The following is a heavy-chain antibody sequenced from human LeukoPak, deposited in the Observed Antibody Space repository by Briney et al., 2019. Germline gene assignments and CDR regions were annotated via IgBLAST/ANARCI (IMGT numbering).Heavy chain of an antibody. D-gene: IGHD2-2*01. CDR3: ARESQLLFDY. CDR1: GGSISSYY. Sequence: PSETLSLTCTVSGGSISSYYWSWIRQPPGKGLEWIGYIYYSGSTNYNPSLKNRVTISVDTSKNQFSLKLSSVTAADTAVYYCARESQLLFDYWGQGTLVTVSS. V-gene: IGHV4-59*01. J-gene: IGHJ4*02. CDR2: IYYSGST.